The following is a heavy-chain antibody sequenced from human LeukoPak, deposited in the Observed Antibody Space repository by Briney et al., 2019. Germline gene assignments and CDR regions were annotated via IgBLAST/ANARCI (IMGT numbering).Heavy chain of an antibody. Sequence: GGSLRLSCAASGFTFSDYYMSWIRQAPGKGLKWVSCISSSGSTIYYADSVKGRFTISRDNAKNSLYLQMNSLRAEDTAVYYCARGVQLWLTFDYWGQGTLVTVSS. CDR1: GFTFSDYY. D-gene: IGHD5-18*01. CDR2: ISSSGSTI. J-gene: IGHJ4*02. CDR3: ARGVQLWLTFDY. V-gene: IGHV3-11*04.